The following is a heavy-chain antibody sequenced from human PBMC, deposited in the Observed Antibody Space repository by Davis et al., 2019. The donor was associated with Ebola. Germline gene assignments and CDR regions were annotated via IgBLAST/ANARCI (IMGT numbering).Heavy chain of an antibody. D-gene: IGHD6-13*01. Sequence: GESLKISCAASGFTFSDYWMTWVRQAPGKGLEWVANIKQDGSETYYVDSLKGRFTISRDNAKNSLYLHMNSLRVEDTAVYYCTKTIVATAGDVWGQGTTVTVSS. CDR1: GFTFSDYW. CDR2: IKQDGSET. CDR3: TKTIVATAGDV. J-gene: IGHJ6*02. V-gene: IGHV3-7*01.